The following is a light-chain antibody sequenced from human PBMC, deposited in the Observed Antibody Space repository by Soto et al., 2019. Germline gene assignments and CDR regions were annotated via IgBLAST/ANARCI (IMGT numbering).Light chain of an antibody. J-gene: IGKJ1*01. CDR3: QQRSNWPRT. Sequence: EIVLTQSPATLSLSPGERATLSCRASQSVSSYLAWYQQKPGQAPRLLIYDASNRATGIPGRFSGSGSGTDFTLTISSLEPEDFAVYYCQQRSNWPRTFGQGTNVEIK. CDR2: DAS. CDR1: QSVSSY. V-gene: IGKV3-11*01.